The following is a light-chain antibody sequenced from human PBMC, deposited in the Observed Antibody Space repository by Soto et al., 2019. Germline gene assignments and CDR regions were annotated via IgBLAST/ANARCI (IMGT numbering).Light chain of an antibody. CDR1: QSVSSY. CDR2: DAS. Sequence: EIVLTQSPATLSLSPWERATLSCRASQSVSSYLAWYQQKPGQAPRLLIYDASNRATGIPARFSGSGSGTDFTLTISSLEPEDFAVYYCQQRSNWPQLTFGGGTKVEIK. CDR3: QQRSNWPQLT. J-gene: IGKJ4*01. V-gene: IGKV3-11*01.